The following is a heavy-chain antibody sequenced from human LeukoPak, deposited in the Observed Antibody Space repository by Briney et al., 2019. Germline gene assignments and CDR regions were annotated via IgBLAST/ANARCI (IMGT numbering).Heavy chain of an antibody. CDR2: IYYSGST. CDR3: ARGWAPQRSSYCGGDCYPTEYNWFDP. CDR1: GGSISSGGYY. J-gene: IGHJ5*02. Sequence: PSQTLSLTCTVSGGSISSGGYYWSWIRQHPGKGLEWIGYIYYSGSTYYNPSLKSRVTISVDTSKNQFSLKLSSVTAADTAVYYCARGWAPQRSSYCGGDCYPTEYNWFDPWGQGTLVTVSS. D-gene: IGHD2-21*02. V-gene: IGHV4-31*03.